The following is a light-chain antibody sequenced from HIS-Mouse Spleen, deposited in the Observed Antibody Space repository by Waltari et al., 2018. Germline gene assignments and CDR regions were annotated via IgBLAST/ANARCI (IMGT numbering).Light chain of an antibody. J-gene: IGKJ1*01. Sequence: DIVMTQSPDSLAVSLGERATINCTSSQSVFYSSNNKNYLAWYQQKPGQPPKARIYWASTRESGVPDRFSGSGSGTDFTLTISSLQAEDVAVYYCQQYYSTPWTFGQGTKVEIK. CDR2: WAS. CDR1: QSVFYSSNNKNY. CDR3: QQYYSTPWT. V-gene: IGKV4-1*01.